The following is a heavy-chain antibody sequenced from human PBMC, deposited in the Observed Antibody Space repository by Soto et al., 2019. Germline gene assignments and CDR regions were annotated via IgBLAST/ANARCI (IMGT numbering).Heavy chain of an antibody. CDR1: GYTFINYG. Sequence: QVQLVQSGAEVKKPGASVKVSCKTSGYTFINYGFTWVRQAPGQGLEWMGWISAYSGNTNYAQNLQGRLTMTTDTSTSTAYLELRSLRSDDTVVYYCARHYDSSGYYYYFDYWGQGTLVTVSS. CDR3: ARHYDSSGYYYYFDY. J-gene: IGHJ4*02. D-gene: IGHD3-22*01. V-gene: IGHV1-18*01. CDR2: ISAYSGNT.